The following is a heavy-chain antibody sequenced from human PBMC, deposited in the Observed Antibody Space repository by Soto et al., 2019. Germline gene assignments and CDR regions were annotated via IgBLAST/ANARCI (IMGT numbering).Heavy chain of an antibody. CDR2: ISAYNGNT. CDR3: ARDRTDPYYDSSGYSDLDY. Sequence: ASVKVSCKASGYTFTSYGISWVRQAPGQGLEWMGWISAYNGNTNYAQKLQGRVTMTTDTSTSTAYMELRSLRSDDTAVYYCARDRTDPYYDSSGYSDLDYWGQGTLVTVSS. J-gene: IGHJ4*02. V-gene: IGHV1-18*01. D-gene: IGHD3-22*01. CDR1: GYTFTSYG.